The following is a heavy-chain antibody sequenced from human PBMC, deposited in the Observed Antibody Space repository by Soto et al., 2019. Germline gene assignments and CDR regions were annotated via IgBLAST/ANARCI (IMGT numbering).Heavy chain of an antibody. CDR1: GGTFSSYA. D-gene: IGHD3-3*01. J-gene: IGHJ4*02. V-gene: IGHV1-69*12. Sequence: QVQLVQSGAEVKKRGSSVKVSCKASGGTFSSYAFSWVRQAPGQGLEWMGGIIPIFGTANYAQKFQGRVTITADESTSTAYMELSSLRSEDTAVYYCARVRVRFLEWLGSEGWGQGTLVTVSS. CDR3: ARVRVRFLEWLGSEG. CDR2: IIPIFGTA.